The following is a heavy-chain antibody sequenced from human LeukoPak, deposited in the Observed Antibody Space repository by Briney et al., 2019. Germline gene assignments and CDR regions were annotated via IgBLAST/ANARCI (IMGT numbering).Heavy chain of an antibody. J-gene: IGHJ3*02. CDR2: ISGSGGST. V-gene: IGHV3-23*01. D-gene: IGHD6-13*01. CDR1: GFTFSSYA. Sequence: GGSLRLSCAASGFTFSSYAMSWVRQAPGKGLEWVSAISGSGGSTYYVDSVKGRFTISRDNSKNTLYLQMNSLRAEDTAVYYCAKAPTRSIAAAGSTFDIWGQGTMVTVSS. CDR3: AKAPTRSIAAAGSTFDI.